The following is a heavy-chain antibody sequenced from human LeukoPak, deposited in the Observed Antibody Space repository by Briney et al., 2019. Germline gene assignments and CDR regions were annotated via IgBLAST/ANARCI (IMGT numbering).Heavy chain of an antibody. D-gene: IGHD3-3*01. CDR3: ARLDFWSGDDY. Sequence: ASVKVSCKASGYTFTGYYMHWVRQAPGQGLEWMGWINPNSGGTNYAQKLQGRVTMTRDTSISTAYMELSRLKSDDTDVYYCARLDFWSGDDYWGEGTLVTFPS. CDR1: GYTFTGYY. J-gene: IGHJ4*02. V-gene: IGHV1-2*02. CDR2: INPNSGGT.